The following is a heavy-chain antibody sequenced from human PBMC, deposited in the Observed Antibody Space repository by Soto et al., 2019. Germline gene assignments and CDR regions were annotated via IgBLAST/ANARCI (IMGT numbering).Heavy chain of an antibody. J-gene: IGHJ4*02. CDR2: IYWDDDK. Sequence: SGPTLVNPTQTLTLTCTFSGFSLTSNDVGVGWIRQPPGKALECLALIYWDDDKRYSPSLKSRLTITKDTSKNQVVLRMTNMDPVDTATYDCAHSRYSRSSFDYWGQGTLVTVSS. CDR3: AHSRYSRSSFDY. V-gene: IGHV2-5*02. D-gene: IGHD6-6*01. CDR1: GFSLTSNDVG.